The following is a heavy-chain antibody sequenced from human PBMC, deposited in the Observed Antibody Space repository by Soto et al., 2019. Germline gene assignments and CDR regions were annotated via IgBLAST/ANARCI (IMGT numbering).Heavy chain of an antibody. CDR1: VVSLSTYF. D-gene: IGHD3-3*01. CDR2: INHSGSP. Sequence: LPVVSLSTYFWTWIRQPPGKGLEWIGEINHSGSPNYSPSLRGRATISLDTSKKQFSLNLSSVTAADTAVYFCARARFSQWSQDYYGLDVWGQGTTVTVSS. V-gene: IGHV4-34*01. CDR3: ARARFSQWSQDYYGLDV. J-gene: IGHJ6*02.